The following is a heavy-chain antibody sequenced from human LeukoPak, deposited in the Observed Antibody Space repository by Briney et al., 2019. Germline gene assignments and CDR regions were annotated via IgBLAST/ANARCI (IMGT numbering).Heavy chain of an antibody. CDR2: IYYSGST. CDR3: ARGTTPSNWFDP. J-gene: IGHJ5*02. CDR1: GGSISSYY. V-gene: IGHV4-59*01. Sequence: IPSETLSLTCTVSGGSISSYYWSWIRQPPGKGLEWIGYIYYSGSTNYNPSLKSRVTMSVDTSKNQFSLKLSSVTAADTAVFYCARGTTPSNWFDPWGQGILVTVSS. D-gene: IGHD4-11*01.